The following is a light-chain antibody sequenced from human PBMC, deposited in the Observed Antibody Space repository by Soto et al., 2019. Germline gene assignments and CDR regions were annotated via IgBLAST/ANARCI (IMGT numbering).Light chain of an antibody. CDR3: HLRET. Sequence: EIVMTHSPATLSVSPCERAALSCRASQSVSSNLAWYQQKPGQAPRLLIYGASTRATGIPARFSGSGSGTEFTLTISRLEPEDSAVYYCHLRETFGQGTKVDIK. CDR1: QSVSSN. J-gene: IGKJ1*01. CDR2: GAS. V-gene: IGKV3-15*01.